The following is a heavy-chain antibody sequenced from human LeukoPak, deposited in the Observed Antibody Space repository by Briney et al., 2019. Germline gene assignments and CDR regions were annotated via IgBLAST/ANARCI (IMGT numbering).Heavy chain of an antibody. Sequence: ASVKVSCKASGYTFTSYGISWVRQAPGQGLEWMGWISAYNGNTNYAQKLQGRVTMTRDTSTSTVYMELSSLRSEDTAVYYCARAVGIVVVVVATLDYWGQGTLVTVSS. D-gene: IGHD2-15*01. CDR2: ISAYNGNT. CDR1: GYTFTSYG. V-gene: IGHV1-18*01. CDR3: ARAVGIVVVVVATLDY. J-gene: IGHJ4*02.